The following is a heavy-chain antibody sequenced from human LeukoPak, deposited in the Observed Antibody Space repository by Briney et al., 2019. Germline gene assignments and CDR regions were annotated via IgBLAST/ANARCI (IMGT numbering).Heavy chain of an antibody. D-gene: IGHD6-13*01. CDR3: AREVSLAAAAPRYMDV. CDR1: GFTFSSYW. J-gene: IGHJ6*03. Sequence: TGGSLRLSCAASGFTFSSYWMSWVRQAPGKGLEWVANIKQDGSEKYYVDSVKGRFTISRDNAKNSLYLQMNSLRAEDTAVYYCAREVSLAAAAPRYMDVWGKGTTVTVSS. V-gene: IGHV3-7*01. CDR2: IKQDGSEK.